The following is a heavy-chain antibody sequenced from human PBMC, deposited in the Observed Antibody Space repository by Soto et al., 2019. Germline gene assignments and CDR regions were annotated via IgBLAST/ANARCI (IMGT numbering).Heavy chain of an antibody. CDR2: IKQDGSEN. CDR1: GFTFSRDW. V-gene: IGHV3-7*05. D-gene: IGHD6-13*01. Sequence: EVQLVESGGGLVQPGGSLRLSCAASGFTFSRDWMSWVRQAPGKGLEWVANIKQDGSENSYVDSVTGRFTFSRDNAKNSLYMQRNNLRAEDTAVYYGAGFPRQHLYQDAVDIWGQGTIVAVSS. J-gene: IGHJ3*02. CDR3: AGFPRQHLYQDAVDI.